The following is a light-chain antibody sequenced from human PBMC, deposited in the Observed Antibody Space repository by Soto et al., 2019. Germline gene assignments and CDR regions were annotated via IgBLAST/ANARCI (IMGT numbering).Light chain of an antibody. V-gene: IGKV3-20*01. Sequence: EIVLTQSPGTLSLSPGERATLSCRASQSVSSTYLAWYQQKPGQAPRLLIYGASSRATGIPDRFSGSGSGTDFTLTISILEPEDFAVYYCQQYGSSPWTFGQGTKVELK. J-gene: IGKJ1*01. CDR3: QQYGSSPWT. CDR2: GAS. CDR1: QSVSSTY.